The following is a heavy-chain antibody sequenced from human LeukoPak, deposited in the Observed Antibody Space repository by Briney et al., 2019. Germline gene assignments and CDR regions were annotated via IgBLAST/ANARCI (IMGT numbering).Heavy chain of an antibody. CDR3: ATQNYYDSF. Sequence: GGSLRLSCAASGFTFSNYWMAWVRQAPGKGLEWVANIKQDGSEKYYVDSAKGRFTISRDNAKNSLCLQMNSLRDEDTAVYYCATQNYYDSFWGQGTLVTVSS. CDR1: GFTFSNYW. CDR2: IKQDGSEK. V-gene: IGHV3-7*02. D-gene: IGHD3-22*01. J-gene: IGHJ4*02.